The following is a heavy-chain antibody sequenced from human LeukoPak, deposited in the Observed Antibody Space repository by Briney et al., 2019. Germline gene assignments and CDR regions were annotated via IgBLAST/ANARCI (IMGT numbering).Heavy chain of an antibody. Sequence: ASVKVSCKASGYTFTGYYMHWVRQAPGQGLEWMGWINPNSGGINYAQKFQGRVTMTRDTSISTAYVELSRLRSDDTAVYYCARGPPTGIVGAISAFDIWGQGTMVTVSS. V-gene: IGHV1-2*02. CDR3: ARGPPTGIVGAISAFDI. D-gene: IGHD1-26*01. CDR1: GYTFTGYY. CDR2: INPNSGGI. J-gene: IGHJ3*02.